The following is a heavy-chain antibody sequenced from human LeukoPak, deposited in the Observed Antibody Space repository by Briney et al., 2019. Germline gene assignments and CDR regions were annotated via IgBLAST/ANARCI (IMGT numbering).Heavy chain of an antibody. D-gene: IGHD3-10*01. V-gene: IGHV4-34*01. CDR2: INHSGST. J-gene: IGHJ6*02. Sequence: SETLSLTCAVYGGSFSGYYWSWIRQPPGKGLEWIGEINHSGSTNYNPSLKSRVTISVDTSKNQFSLKLSSVTAADTAVYYCARYGSGSYFPYYYGMDVWGQGTTVTVSS. CDR1: GGSFSGYY. CDR3: ARYGSGSYFPYYYGMDV.